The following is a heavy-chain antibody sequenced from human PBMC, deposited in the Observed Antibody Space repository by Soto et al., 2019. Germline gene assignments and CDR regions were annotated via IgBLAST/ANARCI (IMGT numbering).Heavy chain of an antibody. D-gene: IGHD1-26*01. Sequence: GGSLRLSCAASGFTFSSYAMSWVRQAPGKGLEGVSAISGSGGSTYYADSVKGRFTISRDNSKNTLYLQMNSLRAEDTAVYYCAKGQTYRTGANFDYWGQGTLVTVSS. V-gene: IGHV3-23*01. CDR3: AKGQTYRTGANFDY. CDR1: GFTFSSYA. J-gene: IGHJ4*02. CDR2: ISGSGGST.